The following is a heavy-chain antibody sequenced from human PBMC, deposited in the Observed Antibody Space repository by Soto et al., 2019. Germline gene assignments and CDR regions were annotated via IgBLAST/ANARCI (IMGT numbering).Heavy chain of an antibody. J-gene: IGHJ5*02. Sequence: QVQLVQSGAEVKKPGASVKVSCKASGYTFTSYGISWVRQAPGQGLEWMGWISAYNGNTNYAQQFQGRVTMTTDTPTSTAYMELRSLRSDDTAVYYCARARSSSSWYTGGFDHWGQGTLVTVSS. CDR1: GYTFTSYG. D-gene: IGHD6-13*01. CDR3: ARARSSSSWYTGGFDH. CDR2: ISAYNGNT. V-gene: IGHV1-18*01.